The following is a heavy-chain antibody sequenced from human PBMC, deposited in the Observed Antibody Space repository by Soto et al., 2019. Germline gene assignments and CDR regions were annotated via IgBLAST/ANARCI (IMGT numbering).Heavy chain of an antibody. CDR3: VRGSYGDCDS. J-gene: IGHJ5*01. CDR2: LDPSSTYI. D-gene: IGHD4-17*01. Sequence: EVQLVESGGGLVKPGGSLRLSCAASGFTFSAYTMNWVRQAPGKGLEWVSSLDPSSTYIYYADSVKGRFTLSRDNAKNSLFLRLNSLRADATALYYCVRGSYGDCDSWGQGTLVTVSS. V-gene: IGHV3-21*02. CDR1: GFTFSAYT.